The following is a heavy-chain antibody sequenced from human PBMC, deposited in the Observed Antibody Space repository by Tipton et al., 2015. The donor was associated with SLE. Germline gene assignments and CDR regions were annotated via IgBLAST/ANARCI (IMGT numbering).Heavy chain of an antibody. V-gene: IGHV4-34*01. CDR2: INHSGST. D-gene: IGHD3-3*01. J-gene: IGHJ6*03. CDR1: GGSFRGQY. Sequence: TLSLTCAVYGGSFRGQYWSWIRQPPGKGLEWIGEINHSGSTNYNPSLKSRVTISVDTSKNQFSLKLSSVTAADTAVYYCARGTSIFGVVAPYYYMDVWGKGTTVTVSS. CDR3: ARGTSIFGVVAPYYYMDV.